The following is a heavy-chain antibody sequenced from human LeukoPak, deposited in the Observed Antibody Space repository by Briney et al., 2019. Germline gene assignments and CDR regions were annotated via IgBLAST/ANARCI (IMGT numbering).Heavy chain of an antibody. CDR3: ARGSTTGWPDYFDY. Sequence: GGSLRLCCAASGFIFSDYWMHWVRQVPGKGLVWVSRINSDGRNTPYADSVKGRFTISRDNAKKTVFLQMNSLRVEDTAVYYCARGSTTGWPDYFDYWGQGILVTVSS. CDR2: INSDGRNT. J-gene: IGHJ4*02. V-gene: IGHV3-74*01. D-gene: IGHD2/OR15-2a*01. CDR1: GFIFSDYW.